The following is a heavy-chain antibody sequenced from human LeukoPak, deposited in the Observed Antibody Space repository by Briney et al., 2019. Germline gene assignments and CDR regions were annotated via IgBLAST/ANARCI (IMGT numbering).Heavy chain of an antibody. CDR2: IYTSGST. CDR1: GGSISSGSYY. CDR3: ARSPYTAMGPGWFDP. D-gene: IGHD5-18*01. J-gene: IGHJ5*02. V-gene: IGHV4-61*02. Sequence: PSETLSLTCTVSGGSISSGSYYWSWIRQPAGKGLEWIGRIYTSGSTNYNPSLKSRVTISVDTSKNQFSLKLSSVTAADTAVYYCARSPYTAMGPGWFDPWGQGTLVTVSS.